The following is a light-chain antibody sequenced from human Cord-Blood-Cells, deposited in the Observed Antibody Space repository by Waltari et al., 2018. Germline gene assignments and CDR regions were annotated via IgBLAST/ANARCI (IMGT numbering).Light chain of an antibody. Sequence: QSSLTQPASVSGSPGQSLTIPCTGPTSDVGGYNYVPWYQPHPGKAPKLMIYDVSNRPSGVSNRFSGSKPGNTASLTISGLQAEDEADYYCSSYTSSSTYVFGTGTKVTVL. CDR1: TSDVGGYNY. V-gene: IGLV2-14*01. J-gene: IGLJ1*01. CDR2: DVS. CDR3: SSYTSSSTYV.